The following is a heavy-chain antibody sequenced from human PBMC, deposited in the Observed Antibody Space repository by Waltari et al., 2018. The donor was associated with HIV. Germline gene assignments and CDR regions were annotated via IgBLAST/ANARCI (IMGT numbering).Heavy chain of an antibody. D-gene: IGHD2-15*01. V-gene: IGHV3-30*02. CDR3: ATNIVVAATGTFDY. J-gene: IGHJ4*02. CDR2: IRYDGRKK. Sequence: QVQLVESGGGVVQPGGSLRLSCAASGFTFGSYGLHWVRQAPGKGLEWVTFIRYDGRKKHYADSVKGRFTISRDNSDNTLYLEMNSLRTEDTAVYYCATNIVVAATGTFDYWGQGTRVIVTA. CDR1: GFTFGSYG.